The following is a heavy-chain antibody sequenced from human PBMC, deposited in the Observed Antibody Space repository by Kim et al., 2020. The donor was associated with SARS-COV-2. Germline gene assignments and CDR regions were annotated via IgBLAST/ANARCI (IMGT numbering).Heavy chain of an antibody. CDR1: GFTFSSYA. CDR2: ISGSGGST. CDR3: AKTGSDYGGNPRYYYGMDV. D-gene: IGHD4-17*01. V-gene: IGHV3-23*01. Sequence: GGSLRLSCAASGFTFSSYAMSWVRQAPGKGLEWVSAISGSGGSTYYADSVKGRFTISRDNSKNTLYLQMNSLRAEDTAVYYCAKTGSDYGGNPRYYYGMDVWGQGTTVTVSS. J-gene: IGHJ6*02.